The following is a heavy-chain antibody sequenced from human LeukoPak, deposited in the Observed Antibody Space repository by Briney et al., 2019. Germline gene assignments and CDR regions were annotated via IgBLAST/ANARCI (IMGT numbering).Heavy chain of an antibody. CDR3: ARDRPFIVNVPGTPADY. V-gene: IGHV3-21*01. D-gene: IGHD1/OR15-1a*01. CDR2: ISSTSTYI. J-gene: IGHJ4*02. Sequence: GGSLRLSCAASGFTFSGYSMTWVRQAPGEGLEWVSSISSTSTYIYYADSVRGRFHISRDNAKNSLYLQMNGLRAEDTAVYYCARDRPFIVNVPGTPADYWGQGTLVTVSS. CDR1: GFTFSGYS.